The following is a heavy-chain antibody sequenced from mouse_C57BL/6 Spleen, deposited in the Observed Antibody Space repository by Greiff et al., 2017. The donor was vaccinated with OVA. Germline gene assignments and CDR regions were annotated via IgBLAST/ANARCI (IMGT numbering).Heavy chain of an antibody. Sequence: VMLVESGPELVKPGASVKISCKASGYAFSSSWMNWVKQRPGKGLEWIGRIYPGDGDTNYNGKFKGKATLTADKSSSTAYMQLSSLTSEDSAVYFCARMGYGGYAMDYWGQGTSVTVSS. D-gene: IGHD1-1*02. CDR2: IYPGDGDT. CDR1: GYAFSSSW. V-gene: IGHV1-82*01. CDR3: ARMGYGGYAMDY. J-gene: IGHJ4*01.